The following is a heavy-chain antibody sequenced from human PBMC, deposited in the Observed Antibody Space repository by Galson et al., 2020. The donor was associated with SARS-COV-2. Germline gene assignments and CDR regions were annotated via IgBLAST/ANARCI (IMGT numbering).Heavy chain of an antibody. J-gene: IGHJ6*02. CDR2: INHSART. D-gene: IGHD2-2*01. CDR1: GGSFSGYH. Sequence: SETLSLTCPVYGGSFSGYHWSWIRQPPGQGLEWIGEINHSARTNYNPSHKSRVPISVDTSKNQFSLKLSSVTAADTAVYYCARGNIVVGPAAMTLVYYGMDVWGQGTTVTVSS. CDR3: ARGNIVVGPAAMTLVYYGMDV. V-gene: IGHV4-34*01.